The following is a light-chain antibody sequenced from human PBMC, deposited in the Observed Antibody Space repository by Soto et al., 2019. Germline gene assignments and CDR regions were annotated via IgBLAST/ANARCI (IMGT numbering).Light chain of an antibody. Sequence: QSVLTQPPSVSGAPGQRVTISCTGSSSNIGAGYGVHWYQQLPGTAPKLLISANTNRPSGVPDRISGSKSGTSASLAITGLQAEDEADYYCQSYDSSLSGWVFGGGTQLTVL. V-gene: IGLV1-40*01. CDR1: SSNIGAGYG. CDR3: QSYDSSLSGWV. CDR2: ANT. J-gene: IGLJ3*02.